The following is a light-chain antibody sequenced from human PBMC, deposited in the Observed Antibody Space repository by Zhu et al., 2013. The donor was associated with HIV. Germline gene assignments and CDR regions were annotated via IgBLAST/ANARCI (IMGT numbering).Light chain of an antibody. Sequence: DIQMTQSPSTXSASIGDRVTITCRASQSVSTWLAWYQHKPGKAPKLLISKASSLESGVPSRFTGSGSGTVFTLTISSLQPDDFAVYYCQQRSNWPRTLTFGGGTEVEMK. J-gene: IGKJ4*01. CDR2: KAS. CDR3: QQRSNWPRTLT. V-gene: IGKV1-5*03. CDR1: QSVSTW.